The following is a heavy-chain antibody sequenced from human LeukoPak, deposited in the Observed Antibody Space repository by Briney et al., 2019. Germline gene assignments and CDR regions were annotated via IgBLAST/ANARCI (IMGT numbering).Heavy chain of an antibody. Sequence: ASVKVSCKASGYTFTSYYMHWVRQAPGQGLEWMGIINPSGGSTSYAQKFQGRVTMTRDTSTSIVYMELSSLRSEDTAVYYCARAVAGTRSLPPPLGFWGQGTLVTVSS. J-gene: IGHJ4*02. CDR3: ARAVAGTRSLPPPLGF. D-gene: IGHD6-19*01. V-gene: IGHV1-46*01. CDR2: INPSGGST. CDR1: GYTFTSYY.